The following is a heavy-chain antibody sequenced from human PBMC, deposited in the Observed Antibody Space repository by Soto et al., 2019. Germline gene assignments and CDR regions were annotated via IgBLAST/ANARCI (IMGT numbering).Heavy chain of an antibody. J-gene: IGHJ5*02. CDR3: ARGIAAAGDSNWFDP. V-gene: IGHV4-31*03. D-gene: IGHD6-13*01. CDR1: GGSISSGGYY. CDR2: IYYSGST. Sequence: QVQLQESGPGLVKPSQTLSLTCTVSGGSISSGGYYWSWIRQHPGKGLEWIGYIYYSGSTYYNPSLKSRVTISVDTSKNQFSLKLSSVTAADTAVYYCARGIAAAGDSNWFDPWGQGTLVTVSS.